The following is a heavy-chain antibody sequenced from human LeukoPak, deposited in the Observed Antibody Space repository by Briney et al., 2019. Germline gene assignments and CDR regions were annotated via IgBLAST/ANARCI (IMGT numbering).Heavy chain of an antibody. Sequence: SETLSLTCAVSGGSISSYYCSWIRQPAGKRLEWIGRIYTSGSTNCNPSLKSRVTMSVDTSKNQFSLRLSSVTAADTAVYYCARDIVEMATITLGDYWGQGTLVTVSS. CDR2: IYTSGST. D-gene: IGHD5-24*01. V-gene: IGHV4-4*07. J-gene: IGHJ4*02. CDR3: ARDIVEMATITLGDY. CDR1: GGSISSYY.